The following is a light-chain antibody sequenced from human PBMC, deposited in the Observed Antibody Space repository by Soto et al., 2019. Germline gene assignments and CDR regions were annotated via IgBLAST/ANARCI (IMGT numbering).Light chain of an antibody. J-gene: IGKJ2*01. CDR1: QSLSSSV. CDR3: LQYGSPLYT. Sequence: EVVLTRSPGTLSLSPGERATLSCRASQSLSSSVLAWYQKKPGQAPRLLIYGASNRATGIPDRFSGSGSGTDFALTISSLEPDGFALYFGLQYGSPLYTVRQGTKLEIK. CDR2: GAS. V-gene: IGKV3-20*01.